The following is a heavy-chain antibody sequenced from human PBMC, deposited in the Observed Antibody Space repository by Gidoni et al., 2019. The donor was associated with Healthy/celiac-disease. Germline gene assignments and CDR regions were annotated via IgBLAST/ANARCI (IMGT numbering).Heavy chain of an antibody. Sequence: QVQLQESGPGLVKLSGTLSLHCTVSGYSLSSGYYWGWIRQPPGKGLEWIGSIYHSGSTYYNPSLKSRVTISVDTSKNQFSLKLSSVTAADTAVYYCARDSSPVGGDHDYFDYWGQGTLVTVSS. V-gene: IGHV4-38-2*02. D-gene: IGHD2-21*01. CDR3: ARDSSPVGGDHDYFDY. CDR1: GYSLSSGYY. CDR2: IYHSGST. J-gene: IGHJ4*02.